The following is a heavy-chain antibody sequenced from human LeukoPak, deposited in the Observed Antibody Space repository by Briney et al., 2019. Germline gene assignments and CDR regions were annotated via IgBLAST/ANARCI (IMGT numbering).Heavy chain of an antibody. CDR3: AKIHCSGGSCHPPSDFDY. J-gene: IGHJ4*02. Sequence: GGSLRLSCAASGFTFSSYWMSWVRQAPGKGLEWVANIKQDGSEKYYEDSVKGRFTISRDNAKNSLYLQMNSLRAEDTAVYYCAKIHCSGGSCHPPSDFDYWGQGTLVTVSS. D-gene: IGHD2-15*01. CDR1: GFTFSSYW. V-gene: IGHV3-7*01. CDR2: IKQDGSEK.